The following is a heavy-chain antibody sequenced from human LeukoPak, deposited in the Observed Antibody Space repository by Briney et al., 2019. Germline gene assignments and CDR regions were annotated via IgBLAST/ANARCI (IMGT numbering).Heavy chain of an antibody. J-gene: IGHJ4*02. CDR1: GGSISSGDYY. CDR3: ARDLNPGRRYYFDY. D-gene: IGHD1-26*01. V-gene: IGHV4-30-4*01. Sequence: SETLSLTCTVSGGSISSGDYYWSWIRQPPGKGLEWIGYIYYTGSTYHNPSLESRVSISGDTSKNQFSLQLNSVTPEDTAVYYCARDLNPGRRYYFDYWGQGTLVTVSS. CDR2: IYYTGST.